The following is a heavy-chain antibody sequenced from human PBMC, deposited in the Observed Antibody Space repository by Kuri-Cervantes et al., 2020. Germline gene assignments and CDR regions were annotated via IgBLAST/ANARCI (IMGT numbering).Heavy chain of an antibody. D-gene: IGHD3-22*01. V-gene: IGHV3-7*01. CDR2: IKQDGSDK. CDR3: ARDGLTGYYYDSSGYSPNYYYYYGMDV. CDR1: GFTFSNYW. Sequence: GGSLRLSCAASGFTFSNYWMSWVRQAPGKGLEWVANIKQDGSDKYYVASVKGRFAISRDNAKNSLFLQMNSLRAEDTAMYYCARDGLTGYYYDSSGYSPNYYYYYGMDVWGQGTTVTVSS. J-gene: IGHJ6*02.